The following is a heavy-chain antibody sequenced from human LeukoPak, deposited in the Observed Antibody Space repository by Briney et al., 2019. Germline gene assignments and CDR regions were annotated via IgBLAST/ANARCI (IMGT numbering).Heavy chain of an antibody. CDR2: ISGSGGST. J-gene: IGHJ4*02. D-gene: IGHD6-19*01. CDR1: GFTFRSTV. Sequence: GGSLRLSCAASGFTFRSTVMTWVRQAPGKGLEWVSAISGSGGSTYYADSVKGRFTISRDNSKNTLYLQMNSLRAEDTAVYYCAKGYSSGWYYFDYWGQGTLVTVSS. CDR3: AKGYSSGWYYFDY. V-gene: IGHV3-23*01.